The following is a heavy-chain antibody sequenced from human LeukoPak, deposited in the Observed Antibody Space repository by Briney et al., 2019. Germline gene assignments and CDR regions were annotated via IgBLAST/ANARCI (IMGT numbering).Heavy chain of an antibody. J-gene: IGHJ4*02. CDR3: AREDYDSSGYSPLDY. CDR2: IKEDGSEK. D-gene: IGHD3-22*01. V-gene: IGHV3-7*01. Sequence: PGGSLRLSCAASGFTFSSYWMSWVRQAPGKGLEWVANIKEDGSEKYYVDSMKGRFTISRDNAKNSLFLQMNSLRAEDTAVYYCAREDYDSSGYSPLDYWGQGTLVTVSS. CDR1: GFTFSSYW.